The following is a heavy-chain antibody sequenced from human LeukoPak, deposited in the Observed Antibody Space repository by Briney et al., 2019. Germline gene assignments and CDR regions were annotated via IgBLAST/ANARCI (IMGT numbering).Heavy chain of an antibody. CDR3: TRLDSYSSGCSDY. Sequence: GGSLRLSCTASGFTFGDYAMSWVRQAPGKGLEWVGFIRSKAYGGTTEYAASVKGRFTISRDDSKSIAYLQVNSLKTEDTAVYYCTRLDSYSSGCSDYWGQGTLVTVSS. V-gene: IGHV3-49*04. CDR2: IRSKAYGGTT. J-gene: IGHJ4*02. CDR1: GFTFGDYA. D-gene: IGHD6-19*01.